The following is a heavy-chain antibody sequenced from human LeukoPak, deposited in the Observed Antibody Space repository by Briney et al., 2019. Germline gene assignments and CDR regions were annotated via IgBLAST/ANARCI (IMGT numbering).Heavy chain of an antibody. V-gene: IGHV4-31*03. CDR2: IYYSGST. CDR3: ARFSLVKGAARFHFDY. D-gene: IGHD6-6*01. CDR1: GGSISSGGHY. Sequence: SETLSLTCTVSGGSISSGGHYWSWIRQHPGKGLEWIGYIYYSGSTYYNPSLKSRVTISVDTSKNQFSLKLSSVTAADTAVYYCARFSLVKGAARFHFDYWGQGTLVTVSS. J-gene: IGHJ4*02.